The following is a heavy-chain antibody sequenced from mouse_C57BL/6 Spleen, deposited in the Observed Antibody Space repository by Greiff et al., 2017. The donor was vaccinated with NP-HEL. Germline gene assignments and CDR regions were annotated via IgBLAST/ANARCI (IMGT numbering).Heavy chain of an antibody. V-gene: IGHV1-64*01. Sequence: QVQLKQSGAELVKPGASVKLSCKASGYTFTSYWMHWVKQRPGQGLEWIGMIHPNSGSTNYNEKFKSKATLTVDKSSSTAYMQLSSLTSEDSAVYYCARIPLYDGYSYFDYWGQGTTLIVSS. D-gene: IGHD2-3*01. CDR1: GYTFTSYW. CDR3: ARIPLYDGYSYFDY. CDR2: IHPNSGST. J-gene: IGHJ2*01.